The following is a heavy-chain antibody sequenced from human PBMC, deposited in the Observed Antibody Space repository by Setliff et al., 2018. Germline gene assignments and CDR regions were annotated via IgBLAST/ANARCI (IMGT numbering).Heavy chain of an antibody. V-gene: IGHV1-69*10. CDR2: IIPVLGMT. J-gene: IGHJ6*03. Sequence: ASVKVSCKASGDPFNAYGVSWVRQAPGQGLEWMGAIIPVLGMTDYAQKFQGRLTITADQSTTTVYMELSSLRFDDTALYYCARGPSPTVTPSRLIYFYHMDVWGTGTTVNVSS. CDR3: ARGPSPTVTPSRLIYFYHMDV. D-gene: IGHD4-17*01. CDR1: GDPFNAYG.